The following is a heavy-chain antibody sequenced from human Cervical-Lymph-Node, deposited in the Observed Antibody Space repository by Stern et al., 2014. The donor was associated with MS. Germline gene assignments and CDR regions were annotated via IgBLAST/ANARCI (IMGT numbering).Heavy chain of an antibody. CDR1: GYTFTVNY. Sequence: QLVQSGAEVKKPGASVKVSCKASGYTFTVNYIHWVRQAPGQGLEWMGRIDPNNGVTNYAQKFQDRVTLTRDTSISTAYMEVTSLRSDDTAVYYCGRGYSYGCDYWGQGTLVTVSS. D-gene: IGHD5-18*01. V-gene: IGHV1-2*06. CDR3: GRGYSYGCDY. CDR2: IDPNNGVT. J-gene: IGHJ4*02.